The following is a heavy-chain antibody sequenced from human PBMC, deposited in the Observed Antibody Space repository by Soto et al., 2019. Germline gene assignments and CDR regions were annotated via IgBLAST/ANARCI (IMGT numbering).Heavy chain of an antibody. V-gene: IGHV3-23*01. CDR2: ISGSGGST. J-gene: IGHJ4*02. CDR1: GFTFSSYA. CDR3: AKGYFDWLSPPYIFDY. Sequence: GGSLRLSCAASGFTFSSYAMSWVRQAPGKGLEWVSAISGSGGSTYYADSVKGRFTISRDNSKNTLYLQMNSLRAEDTAVYYCAKGYFDWLSPPYIFDYWGQGTLVTVSS. D-gene: IGHD3-9*01.